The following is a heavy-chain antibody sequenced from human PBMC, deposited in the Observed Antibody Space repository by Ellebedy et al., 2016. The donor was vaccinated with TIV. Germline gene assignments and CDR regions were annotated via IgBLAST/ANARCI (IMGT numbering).Heavy chain of an antibody. CDR1: GYNLSNYG. Sequence: ASAKVSCXASGYNLSNYGISWVRQGPGQGLEWMGWVNTHKGNINYAPKFRGRVTMTIDTSTSTVYMELRSLASDDTAVYYCTRDDRFSGTWYSAYFQYWGQGTLVTVSS. CDR3: TRDDRFSGTWYSAYFQY. D-gene: IGHD2-15*01. J-gene: IGHJ1*01. CDR2: VNTHKGNI. V-gene: IGHV1-18*01.